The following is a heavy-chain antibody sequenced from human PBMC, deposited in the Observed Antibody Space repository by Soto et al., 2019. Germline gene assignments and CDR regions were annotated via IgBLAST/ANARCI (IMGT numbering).Heavy chain of an antibody. Sequence: PSETLSLTCTVSGGSISSYYWSWIRQPPGKGLEWIGYIYYSGSTNYNPSLKSRVTISVDTSKNQFSLKLSSVTAADTAVYYCARADQGIAVAGTRDYYYYGMDVWGQGTTVTVSS. CDR1: GGSISSYY. V-gene: IGHV4-59*08. D-gene: IGHD6-19*01. CDR2: IYYSGST. J-gene: IGHJ6*02. CDR3: ARADQGIAVAGTRDYYYYGMDV.